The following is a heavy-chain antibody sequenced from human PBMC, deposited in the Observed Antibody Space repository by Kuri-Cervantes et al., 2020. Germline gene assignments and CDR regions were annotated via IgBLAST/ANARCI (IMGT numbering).Heavy chain of an antibody. CDR3: ARVLLNGMDV. Sequence: LRLSCAASGGSISSGGYSWSWIRQPPGKGLEWIGYIYHSGSTYYNPSLKSRVTISVDTSKNQFSLKLSSVTAADTAVYYCARVLLNGMDVWGQGTTVTVSS. V-gene: IGHV4-30-2*05. J-gene: IGHJ6*02. CDR2: IYHSGST. CDR1: GGSISSGGYS. D-gene: IGHD3-10*01.